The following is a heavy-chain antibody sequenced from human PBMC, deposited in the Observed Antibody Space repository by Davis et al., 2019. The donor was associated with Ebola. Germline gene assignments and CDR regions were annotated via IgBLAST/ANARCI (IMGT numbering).Heavy chain of an antibody. Sequence: ASVKVSCKASGYTFTSYGISWVRQAPGQGLEWMGWISAYNGNTNYAQKLQGRVTMTTDTSTSTAYMELRSLRSDDTAVYYCARVVVPAADHPYYYYYYMDVWGKGTTVTVSS. V-gene: IGHV1-18*01. D-gene: IGHD2-2*01. CDR2: ISAYNGNT. CDR3: ARVVVPAADHPYYYYYYMDV. J-gene: IGHJ6*03. CDR1: GYTFTSYG.